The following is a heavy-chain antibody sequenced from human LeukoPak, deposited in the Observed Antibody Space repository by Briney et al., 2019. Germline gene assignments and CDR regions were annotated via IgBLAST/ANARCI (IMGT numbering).Heavy chain of an antibody. J-gene: IGHJ5*02. V-gene: IGHV4-34*01. CDR2: INHSEST. CDR3: ARGAIAAAGTEWFDP. D-gene: IGHD6-13*01. CDR1: GGSFSGYY. Sequence: SETLSLTCAVYGGSFSGYYWSWIRQPPGKGLEWIGEINHSESTNYNPSLKSRVTISVDTSKNQFSLKLSSVTAADTAVYYCARGAIAAAGTEWFDPWGQGTLVTVSS.